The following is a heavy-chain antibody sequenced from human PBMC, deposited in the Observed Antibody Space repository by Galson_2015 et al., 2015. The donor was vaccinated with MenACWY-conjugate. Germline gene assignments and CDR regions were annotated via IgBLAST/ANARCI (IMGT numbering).Heavy chain of an antibody. CDR1: GFTFSSYA. CDR2: ISSNGGST. CDR3: ARGGHDYGDYSDY. D-gene: IGHD4-17*01. Sequence: SLRLSCAASGFTFSSYAMHWVRQAPGKGLEYVSAISSNGGSTYYANSVKGRFTISRDNSKNTLYLQMGSLRAEDMAVYYCARGGHDYGDYSDYWGQGTLVTVSS. J-gene: IGHJ4*02. V-gene: IGHV3-64*01.